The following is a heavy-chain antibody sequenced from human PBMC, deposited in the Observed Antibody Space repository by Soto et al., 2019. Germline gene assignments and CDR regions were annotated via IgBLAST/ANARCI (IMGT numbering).Heavy chain of an antibody. CDR3: ARAFIAAAGDYYYYGMDV. CDR1: GVTFSSFS. D-gene: IGHD6-13*01. CDR2: ISSSSSYI. Sequence: PGGSLRLACAASGVTFSSFSFNWVRQAPEKGLEWVSSISSSSSYIYYADSVKGRFTISRDNAKNSLYLQMNSLRAEDTAVYYCARAFIAAAGDYYYYGMDVWGQGTTVTVSS. V-gene: IGHV3-21*01. J-gene: IGHJ6*02.